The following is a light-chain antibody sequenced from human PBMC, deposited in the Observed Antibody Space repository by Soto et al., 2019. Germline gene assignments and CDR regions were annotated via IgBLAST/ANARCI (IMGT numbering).Light chain of an antibody. Sequence: DIQMTQSPSTLSASVGDRVTITCRARQSMSSWSAWYQQKPGKAPRLLIYKASRLESGVPSRFSGSGSGTEFTLTISSLQPDDCAEYYCQQYASNWTFGQGTKVEMK. J-gene: IGKJ1*01. CDR1: QSMSSW. V-gene: IGKV1-5*03. CDR3: QQYASNWT. CDR2: KAS.